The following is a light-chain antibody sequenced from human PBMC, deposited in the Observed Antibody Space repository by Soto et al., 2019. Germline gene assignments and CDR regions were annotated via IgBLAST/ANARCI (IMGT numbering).Light chain of an antibody. V-gene: IGKV3-11*01. CDR1: QSVSID. Sequence: EVVLTQSPATLSLSPGDRATLSCRASQSVSIDFAWYQQKPGQAPRLLIYDASNRATGIPARFSGSGSGTDFALTISILEPEDFAVYYCQHRHNFGPGTKGDIK. J-gene: IGKJ3*01. CDR2: DAS. CDR3: QHRHN.